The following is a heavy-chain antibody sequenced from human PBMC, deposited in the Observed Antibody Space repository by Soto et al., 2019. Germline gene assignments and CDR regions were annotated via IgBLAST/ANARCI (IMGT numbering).Heavy chain of an antibody. CDR1: GYSFTSHW. D-gene: IGHD2-2*01. Sequence: EVQLVQSGAGVKKPGESLKISCKGSGYSFTSHWIGWVRQMPGKGLEWMGIIYPGDSDTRYRPSFQGQVTISADKSIRTAYLQWSSLKASDTAMYYCARVYYCSSSSCSKGNYLDSWGQGTLVTVSS. J-gene: IGHJ4*02. CDR3: ARVYYCSSSSCSKGNYLDS. CDR2: IYPGDSDT. V-gene: IGHV5-51*01.